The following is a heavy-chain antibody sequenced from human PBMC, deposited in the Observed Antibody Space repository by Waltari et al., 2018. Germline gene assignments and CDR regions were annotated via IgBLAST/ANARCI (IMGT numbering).Heavy chain of an antibody. CDR3: AKSRGFEY. CDR1: GFTFSRYW. Sequence: EVQLVDSGGGWVQLGGSLRLSCGASGFTFSRYWMSWVRQTPGKGLQWVANINYDGSQKYYVDSVKGRFTISRDNAKNSVYLQMNSLRVEDTAVYYCAKSRGFEYWGQGALITVSS. V-gene: IGHV3-7*01. CDR2: INYDGSQK. J-gene: IGHJ4*02. D-gene: IGHD2-2*01.